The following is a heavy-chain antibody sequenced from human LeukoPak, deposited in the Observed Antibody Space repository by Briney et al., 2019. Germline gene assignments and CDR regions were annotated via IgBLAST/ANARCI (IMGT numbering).Heavy chain of an antibody. V-gene: IGHV1-18*01. CDR3: AAVVVGSTSTLLPSYYYMHG. CDR2: ISAYNGNT. CDR1: RYTFTSYG. D-gene: IGHD1-26*01. Sequence: ASVKVSSKASRYTFTSYGIRWVRQAPGQGLEWMGWISAYNGNTNYAQKLQGRVTMTTDTSTSTAYMELRSLRSDDTAVYYCAAVVVGSTSTLLPSYYYMHGLVKGTTVTVSS. J-gene: IGHJ6*03.